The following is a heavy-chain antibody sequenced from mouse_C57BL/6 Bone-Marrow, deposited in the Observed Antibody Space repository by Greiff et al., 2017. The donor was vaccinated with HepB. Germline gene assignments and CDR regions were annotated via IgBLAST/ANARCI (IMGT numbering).Heavy chain of an antibody. V-gene: IGHV1-64*01. CDR3: GGSAQQDY. Sequence: QDQLQQSGAELVKPGASVKLSCKASGYTFTSYWMHWVKQRPGQGLEWIGMIHPNSGSTNYNEKFKSKATLTVDKSSSTAYMQLSSLTSEDSAVYYCGGSAQQDYWGQGTTLTVSS. CDR2: IHPNSGST. CDR1: GYTFTSYW. J-gene: IGHJ2*01.